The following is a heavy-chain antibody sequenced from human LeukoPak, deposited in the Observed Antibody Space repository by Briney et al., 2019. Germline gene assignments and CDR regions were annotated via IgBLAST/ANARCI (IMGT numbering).Heavy chain of an antibody. CDR3: AKDVNSYCSGDCFDQ. J-gene: IGHJ5*02. CDR1: GFTFSSYA. Sequence: GGSLRPSCAASGFTFSSYAMHWVRQAPGKGLEWVAVISYDGSNKYYADSVKGRFTISRDNSKNTLYLQMNSLRTEDTAVYYCAKDVNSYCSGDCFDQWGRGTLVTVSS. D-gene: IGHD2-21*01. V-gene: IGHV3-30-3*01. CDR2: ISYDGSNK.